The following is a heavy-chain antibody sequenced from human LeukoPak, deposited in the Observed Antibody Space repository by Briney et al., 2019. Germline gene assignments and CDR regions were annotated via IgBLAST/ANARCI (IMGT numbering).Heavy chain of an antibody. J-gene: IGHJ4*02. Sequence: GGSLRLSCAACGFTFSPAAMNWVRQVPGKGLEWVSSIDYDSSHIYYAASVRGRFTISRDNARDSVYLQLDSLRVEDTAVYYCTRDPLRYLRVGHYDYWGQGTLVAVSS. CDR1: GFTFSPAA. CDR3: TRDPLRYLRVGHYDY. D-gene: IGHD3-9*01. CDR2: IDYDSSHI. V-gene: IGHV3-21*01.